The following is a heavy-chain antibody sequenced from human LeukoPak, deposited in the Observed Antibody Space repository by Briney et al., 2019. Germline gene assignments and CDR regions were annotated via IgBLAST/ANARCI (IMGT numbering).Heavy chain of an antibody. J-gene: IGHJ6*02. CDR3: ARRSDRSYYYYGMDV. V-gene: IGHV1-2*02. CDR1: GYIFTAYY. Sequence: ASVKVSCKASGYIFTAYYLHWVRQAPGQGLEWMGWINPNSGDTHYAQRFQGRVTMTRETSISTAYLGLSRLRSDDTAVYYCARRSDRSYYYYGMDVWGQGTTVTVSS. D-gene: IGHD3-22*01. CDR2: INPNSGDT.